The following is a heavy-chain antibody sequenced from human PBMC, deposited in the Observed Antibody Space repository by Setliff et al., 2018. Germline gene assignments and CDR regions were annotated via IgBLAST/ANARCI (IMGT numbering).Heavy chain of an antibody. V-gene: IGHV1-18*01. CDR3: VRSSAPQVVLAADFDF. J-gene: IGHJ4*02. CDR2: IYPYSGKT. Sequence: ASVKVSCKASGYTFTTYGFTWVRQAPGQGLQWIGMIYPYSGKTAYAQKFQDRVTMTIDTSATTVYMELQSLRSDDTAVYYCVRSSAPQVVLAADFDFWGQGTPVTVSS. CDR1: GYTFTTYG. D-gene: IGHD6-19*01.